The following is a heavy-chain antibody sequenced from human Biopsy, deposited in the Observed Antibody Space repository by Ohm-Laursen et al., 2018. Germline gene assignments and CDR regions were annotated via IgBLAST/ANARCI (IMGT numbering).Heavy chain of an antibody. Sequence: SDTLSLTCAVYGGSLSGYYWSWIRQPPGKGLEWIGEINHRGSTNYNPSPKSRVTMSVDTSKNKFSLRVSSVTAADTAVYYCARDRDRRGWFDPWGQGTLVTVSS. D-gene: IGHD1-14*01. CDR1: GGSLSGYY. CDR3: ARDRDRRGWFDP. J-gene: IGHJ5*02. V-gene: IGHV4-34*01. CDR2: INHRGST.